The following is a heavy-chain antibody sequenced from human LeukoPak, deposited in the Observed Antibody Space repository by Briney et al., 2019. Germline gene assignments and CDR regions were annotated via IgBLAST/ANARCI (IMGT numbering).Heavy chain of an antibody. J-gene: IGHJ1*01. CDR1: GGSISSSSYY. D-gene: IGHD1-7*01. CDR2: IYYSGST. V-gene: IGHV4-39*01. Sequence: LETLSLTCTVSGGSISSSSYYWGWIRQPPGKGLEWIGSIYYSGSTYYNPSLKSRVTISIDTSKNQFSLKLNSVTAADTAVYYCVQNIPGTIEHWGQGTLVTVSS. CDR3: VQNIPGTIEH.